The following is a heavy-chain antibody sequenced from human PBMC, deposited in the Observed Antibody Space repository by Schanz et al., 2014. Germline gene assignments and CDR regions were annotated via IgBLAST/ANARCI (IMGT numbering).Heavy chain of an antibody. V-gene: IGHV3-33*01. D-gene: IGHD3-3*01. CDR2: IGYDGSEK. Sequence: QVQLVESGGGVVQPGRSLRLSCATSGLNFDYYGMNWVRQAPGKGLEWVANIGYDGSEKYYVDSVKGRFTISRDNSKDTLDLQLSGLTPEDTAVYFCARGPITMHRVPVDSWGQGTLV. CDR1: GLNFDYYG. J-gene: IGHJ5*01. CDR3: ARGPITMHRVPVDS.